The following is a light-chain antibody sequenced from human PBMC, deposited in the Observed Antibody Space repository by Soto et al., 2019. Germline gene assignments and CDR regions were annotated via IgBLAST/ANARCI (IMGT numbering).Light chain of an antibody. CDR3: QQYNNWPFT. J-gene: IGKJ3*01. Sequence: EIVMTQSPATLSVSPGERATLSCRASQSVSSNLAWYQQKPGQAPRLLIYGASTRATGIPARFSGSGSGTEFTLTLSSLQSEHFALYYCQQYNNWPFTFGPGTKVDIK. V-gene: IGKV3-15*01. CDR1: QSVSSN. CDR2: GAS.